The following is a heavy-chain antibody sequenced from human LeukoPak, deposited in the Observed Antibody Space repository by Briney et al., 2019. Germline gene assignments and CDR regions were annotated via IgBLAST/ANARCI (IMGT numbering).Heavy chain of an antibody. CDR2: ISGSGGSI. D-gene: IGHD4-23*01. CDR1: GFTLSSYG. V-gene: IGHV3-23*01. CDR3: TKLTTLITQWFDP. J-gene: IGHJ5*02. Sequence: PGGSLRLSCAASGFTLSSYGMGWVRQAPGKGLEWVSVISGSGGSIYYADSVKGRFTISRDNSKNTLYLQMDSLRAEDTAVYYCTKLTTLITQWFDPWGPGTLVTVSS.